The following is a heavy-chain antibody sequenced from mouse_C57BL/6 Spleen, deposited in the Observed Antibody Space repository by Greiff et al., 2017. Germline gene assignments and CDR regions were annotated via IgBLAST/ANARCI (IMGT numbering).Heavy chain of an antibody. Sequence: QVQLQQSGPELVKPGASVKISCKASGYAFSSSWMNWVKQRPGKGLEWIGRIYPGDGDTNYNGKFKGKATLTANTSSSTAYMQLSSLTSEDSAVYCCARWGEIEYGNYDDLDYWGQGTTLTVSS. CDR3: ARWGEIEYGNYDDLDY. D-gene: IGHD2-1*01. J-gene: IGHJ2*01. V-gene: IGHV1-82*01. CDR1: GYAFSSSW. CDR2: IYPGDGDT.